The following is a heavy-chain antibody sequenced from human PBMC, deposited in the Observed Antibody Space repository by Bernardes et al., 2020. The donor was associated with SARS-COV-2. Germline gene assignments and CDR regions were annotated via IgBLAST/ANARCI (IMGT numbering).Heavy chain of an antibody. CDR3: ARVLAARGYGMDV. D-gene: IGHD6-6*01. V-gene: IGHV1-18*04. J-gene: IGHJ6*02. CDR2: ISAYNGNT. CDR1: GYTFTGYY. Sequence: ASVKVSCKASGYTFTGYYIHWVRQAPGQGLEWMGWISAYNGNTNYAQKLQGRVTMTTDTSTSTAYMELRSLRSDDTAVYYCARVLAARGYGMDVWGQGTTVTVSS.